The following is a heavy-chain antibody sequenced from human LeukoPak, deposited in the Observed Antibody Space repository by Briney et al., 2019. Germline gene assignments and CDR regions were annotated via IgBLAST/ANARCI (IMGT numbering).Heavy chain of an antibody. CDR3: AKDLCRTGVTPLCWYFDL. V-gene: IGHV3-30*18. J-gene: IGHJ2*01. Sequence: GGSLRLSCAASGFTFSSYGMHWVRQAPRKGLEWVAVISYDGSNKYYADSVKGRLTISRENSKNTLYLQMNSLRAEDTAVYCCAKDLCRTGVTPLCWYFDLWRRGTLVSVPS. CDR1: GFTFSSYG. D-gene: IGHD4-23*01. CDR2: ISYDGSNK.